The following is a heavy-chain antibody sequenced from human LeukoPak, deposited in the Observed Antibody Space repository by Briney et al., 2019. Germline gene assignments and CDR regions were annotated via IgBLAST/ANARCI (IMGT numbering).Heavy chain of an antibody. CDR3: AKDYDSGGYYLIVLESYFDY. CDR1: GFTFHSYA. V-gene: IGHV3-23*01. J-gene: IGHJ4*02. Sequence: GGSLRLSCAVSGFTFHSYAMGWVRQTPGKGLEWVSGISGSGSNTYYADSVKGRFTVSRDNSKNTLYLQMNSLRAEDTAVYYCAKDYDSGGYYLIVLESYFDYWGQGALVTVSS. CDR2: ISGSGSNT. D-gene: IGHD3-22*01.